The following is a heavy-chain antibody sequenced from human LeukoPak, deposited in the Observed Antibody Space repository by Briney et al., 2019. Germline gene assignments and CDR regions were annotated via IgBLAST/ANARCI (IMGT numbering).Heavy chain of an antibody. CDR1: GFTFSSYA. CDR2: ISGSGGST. J-gene: IGHJ4*02. CDR3: AKGGAMVRGSYWVY. D-gene: IGHD3-10*01. V-gene: IGHV3-23*01. Sequence: GGSLRLSCAASGFTFSSYAMSWVRQAPGKGLEWVSAISGSGGSTYYADSVKGRFTISRDNSKNTLYLQMNSLRAEDTAVYYCAKGGAMVRGSYWVYWGQGTLLTVSS.